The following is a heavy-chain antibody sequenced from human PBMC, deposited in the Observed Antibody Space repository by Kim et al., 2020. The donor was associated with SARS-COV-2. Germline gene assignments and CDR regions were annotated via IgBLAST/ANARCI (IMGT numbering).Heavy chain of an antibody. J-gene: IGHJ6*02. CDR3: ARSVAIMPPGMDV. Sequence: ASVKVSCKASGYTFTTYAIQWVRQAPGQRLEWMGWVNPGKGNTKYSEKFQGRVTISRDTSASNAYMELSSLRSEDTAVYYCARSVAIMPPGMDVWGQGTTVTVSS. CDR1: GYTFTTYA. V-gene: IGHV1-3*01. CDR2: VNPGKGNT. D-gene: IGHD2-21*01.